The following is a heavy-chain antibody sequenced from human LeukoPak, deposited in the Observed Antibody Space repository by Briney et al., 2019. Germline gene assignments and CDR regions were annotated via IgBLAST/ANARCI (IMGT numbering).Heavy chain of an antibody. CDR3: ARTETYYYDSSGYFDAFDI. Sequence: PSETLSLTCTVSGGSISSGGYYWSWIRQHPGKGLEWIGYIYYSGSTYYNPSLKSRVTISVDTSKNQFSLKLSSVTAADTAVYYCARTETYYYDSSGYFDAFDIWGQGTMVTVSS. J-gene: IGHJ3*02. CDR1: GGSISSGGYY. CDR2: IYYSGST. D-gene: IGHD3-22*01. V-gene: IGHV4-31*03.